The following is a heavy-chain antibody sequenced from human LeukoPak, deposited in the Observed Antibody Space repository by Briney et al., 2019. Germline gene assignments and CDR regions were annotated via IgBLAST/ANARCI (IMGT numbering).Heavy chain of an antibody. CDR1: GGSFSGYY. V-gene: IGHV4-34*09. J-gene: IGHJ3*02. Sequence: SETLSLTCAVYGGSFSGYYWSWIRQPPGKGLEWIGEINHSGSTNYNPSLKSRVTISVDTSKNQFSLKLSSVTAADTAVYYCARDQEYSSSWYHGAFDIWGQGTMVTVSS. D-gene: IGHD6-13*01. CDR3: ARDQEYSSSWYHGAFDI. CDR2: INHSGST.